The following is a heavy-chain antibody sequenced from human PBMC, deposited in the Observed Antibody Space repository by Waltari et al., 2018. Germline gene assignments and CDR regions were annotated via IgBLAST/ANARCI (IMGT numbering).Heavy chain of an antibody. CDR1: GLLITSNRHY. Sequence: QLQLQESGPRLVRPSETLSLICRVSGLLITSNRHYWAWIRQSPGQGLGWIGTVSYSGTTYISPSLKSRVSVSRDTSKNQVSLILGSVTAADMAVYYCATYIGASVGTAAFDVWGQGTMVTVSS. D-gene: IGHD5-12*01. CDR3: ATYIGASVGTAAFDV. J-gene: IGHJ3*01. CDR2: VSYSGTT. V-gene: IGHV4-39*01.